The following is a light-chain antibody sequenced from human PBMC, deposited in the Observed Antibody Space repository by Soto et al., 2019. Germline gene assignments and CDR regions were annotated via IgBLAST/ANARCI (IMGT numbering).Light chain of an antibody. CDR1: QSVNTY. V-gene: IGKV3-11*01. CDR2: DAS. Sequence: EIVLTQSPATLSLSPGESATLSCRASQSVNTYLGWYQQRPGQAPILLIYDASNRATGIPARFSGSGSGTDFTLTISSLEPEDFAVYYCQQRSSWPLTFGGGTKVDIK. CDR3: QQRSSWPLT. J-gene: IGKJ4*01.